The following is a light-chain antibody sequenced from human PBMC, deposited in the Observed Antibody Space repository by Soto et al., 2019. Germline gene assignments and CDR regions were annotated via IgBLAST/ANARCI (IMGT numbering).Light chain of an antibody. CDR2: VEGSGSY. J-gene: IGLJ1*01. CDR3: ETWDSNTHV. Sequence: QAVVTQSSSASASLGSSVKLTCTLRSGHSSYIIAWHQQQPGKAPRYLMKVEGSGSYNKGSGVPDRFSGSSSGADRYLTISNLQFEDEADYYCETWDSNTHVFGTGTKLTVL. CDR1: SGHSSYI. V-gene: IGLV4-60*02.